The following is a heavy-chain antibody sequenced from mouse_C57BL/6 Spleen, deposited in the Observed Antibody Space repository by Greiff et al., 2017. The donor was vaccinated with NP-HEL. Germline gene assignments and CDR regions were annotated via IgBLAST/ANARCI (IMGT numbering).Heavy chain of an antibody. CDR3: ARSWTTVVATGFDY. D-gene: IGHD1-1*01. CDR2: IDPNSGGT. V-gene: IGHV1-72*01. J-gene: IGHJ2*01. CDR1: GYTFTSYW. Sequence: QVQLKQPGAELVKPGASVKLSCKASGYTFTSYWMHWVKQRPGRGLEWIGRIDPNSGGTKYNEKFKSKATLTVDKPSSTAYMKRSSLTSEDSAVYYCARSWTTVVATGFDYWGKGTTLTVSS.